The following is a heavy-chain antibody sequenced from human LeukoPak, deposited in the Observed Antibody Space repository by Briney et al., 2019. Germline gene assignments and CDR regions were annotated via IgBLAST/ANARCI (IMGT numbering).Heavy chain of an antibody. D-gene: IGHD3-22*01. V-gene: IGHV3-21*01. CDR2: ISSGSSYI. CDR3: ARSFYDSSGYPNFDY. Sequence: GGPLRLSCAASGYTFSSYSMNWVRQAPGKGLEWVSFISSGSSYIYYGDSVKGRFTISRDDAKKSLYLQMNSLRAEDTAVYFCARSFYDSSGYPNFDYWGQGTLVTVSS. J-gene: IGHJ4*02. CDR1: GYTFSSYS.